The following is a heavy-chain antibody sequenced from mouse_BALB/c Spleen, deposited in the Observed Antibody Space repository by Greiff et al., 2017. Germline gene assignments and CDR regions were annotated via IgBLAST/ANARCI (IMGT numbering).Heavy chain of an antibody. V-gene: IGHV3-6*02. Sequence: EVQRVESGPGLVKPSQSLSLTCSVTGYSITSGYYWNWIRQFPGNKLEWMGYISYDGSNNYNPSLKNRISITRDTSKNQFFLKLNSVTTEDTATYYCARDRAPRYFDVWGAGTTVTVSS. J-gene: IGHJ1*01. CDR3: ARDRAPRYFDV. CDR1: GYSITSGYY. CDR2: ISYDGSN. D-gene: IGHD3-3*01.